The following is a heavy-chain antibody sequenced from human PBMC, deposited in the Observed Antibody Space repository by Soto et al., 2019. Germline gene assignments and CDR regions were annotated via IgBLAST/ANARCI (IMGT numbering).Heavy chain of an antibody. CDR3: ARDDKAEYGADRGGFGC. J-gene: IGHJ4*02. V-gene: IGHV3-33*01. CDR1: GFSFSIFG. CDR2: IWYDGSNK. D-gene: IGHD2-8*01. Sequence: QVHLVESGGGVVQPGTSLRLSCAASGFSFSIFGMHWVRQAPGKGLEWVAGIWYDGSNKYYADSVKGRFSISRDNSKNTLYLQMNSLRAEDTAVYYSARDDKAEYGADRGGFGCWGQGTLVTVSS.